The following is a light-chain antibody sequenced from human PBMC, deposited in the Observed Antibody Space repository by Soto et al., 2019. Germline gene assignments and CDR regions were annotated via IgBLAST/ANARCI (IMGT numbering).Light chain of an antibody. CDR1: SGHSSYA. J-gene: IGLJ3*02. CDR2: LNSDGSH. Sequence: QAVVTQSPSASASLGASVKLTCTLSSGHSSYAIAWHQQQPEKGPRYLMKLNSDGSHNKGDGIPDRFSGSSSGAARYLTISSLQSEDEADYYCQTWGTGPWVFGGGTKLTVL. CDR3: QTWGTGPWV. V-gene: IGLV4-69*01.